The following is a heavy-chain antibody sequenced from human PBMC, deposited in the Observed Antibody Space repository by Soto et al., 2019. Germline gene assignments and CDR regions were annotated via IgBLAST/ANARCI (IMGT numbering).Heavy chain of an antibody. V-gene: IGHV4-31*03. CDR3: ARDAPGAAPY. CDR1: GGSINNGDYY. Sequence: QVQLQESGPGLVKPSQTLSLTCTVSGGSINNGDYYWNWIRQHPEKGLEWMGYINYRGTTFYSPSLKSRIIISVDTSKNQFSLKLSSVPAADTAVYYCARDAPGAAPYWGQGTLVTVSS. D-gene: IGHD6-13*01. J-gene: IGHJ4*02. CDR2: INYRGTT.